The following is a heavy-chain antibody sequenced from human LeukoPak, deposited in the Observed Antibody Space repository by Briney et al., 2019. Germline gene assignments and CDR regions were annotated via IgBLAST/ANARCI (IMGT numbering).Heavy chain of an antibody. CDR2: IKQDGSEK. CDR1: GFTFSSYW. CDR3: AKHGLPLVVISAPLDY. V-gene: IGHV3-7*01. J-gene: IGHJ4*02. D-gene: IGHD2-15*01. Sequence: GGSLRLSCAASGFTFSSYWMSWVRQAPGKGPEWVANIKQDGSEKYYVDSVKGRFTISRDNAKNSLYLQMNSLRAEDTAVYYCAKHGLPLVVISAPLDYWGQGTLVTVAS.